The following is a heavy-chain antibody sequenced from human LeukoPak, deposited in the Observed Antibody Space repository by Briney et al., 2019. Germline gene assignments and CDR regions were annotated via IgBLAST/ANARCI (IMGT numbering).Heavy chain of an antibody. CDR2: IYTSGST. D-gene: IGHD1-26*01. V-gene: IGHV4-4*07. Sequence: PSETLSLTCTVSGGSISSYYWSWIRQPAGKGLEWIGRIYTSGSTNYNPSLKSRVTMSVDTSKNQFSLKLSSVTAADTAVYYCARDAVGASRSYYYYMDVWGKGATVTISS. CDR1: GGSISSYY. CDR3: ARDAVGASRSYYYYMDV. J-gene: IGHJ6*03.